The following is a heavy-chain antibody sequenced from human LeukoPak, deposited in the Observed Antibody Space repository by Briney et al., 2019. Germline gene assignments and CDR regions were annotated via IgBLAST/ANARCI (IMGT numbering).Heavy chain of an antibody. D-gene: IGHD6-19*01. CDR3: ARTGYSIGWYYFDY. CDR2: IYHSGST. V-gene: IGHV4-30-2*01. J-gene: IGHJ4*02. CDR1: GGSISSGGYS. Sequence: SETLSLTCAVSGGSISSGGYSWSWIRQPPGKGLEWIGYIYHSGSTNYNPSLKSRVTISVDTSKNQFSLKLSSVTAADTAVCYCARTGYSIGWYYFDYWGQGTLVTVSS.